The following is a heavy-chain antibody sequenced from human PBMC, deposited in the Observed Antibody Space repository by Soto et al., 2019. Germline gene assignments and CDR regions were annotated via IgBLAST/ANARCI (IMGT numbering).Heavy chain of an antibody. V-gene: IGHV3-23*01. J-gene: IGHJ6*02. D-gene: IGHD4-17*01. Sequence: GGSLRLSCAASGFTFSGYAMSWVRQAPGKGLEWVSAISGSGGSTYYADSVKGRFTISRDNSKNTLYLQMNSLRAEDTAVYYCXKYQYYGVDYYYYGMDVWGQGTTVTVSS. CDR1: GFTFSGYA. CDR3: XKYQYYGVDYYYYGMDV. CDR2: ISGSGGST.